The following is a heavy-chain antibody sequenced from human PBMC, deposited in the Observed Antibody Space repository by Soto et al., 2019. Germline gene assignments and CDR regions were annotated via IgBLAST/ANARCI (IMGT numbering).Heavy chain of an antibody. V-gene: IGHV3-23*01. CDR3: ASRTSGWYFDY. CDR1: GFTFSSYA. Sequence: PXXSLRLSFTASGFTFSSYAMNWVLQAPGKGLEWVSVISGSGGSTYYADSVRGRFTISRDNSKNTLYLQMNSLRAEDTAVYYCASRTSGWYFDYWGQGTLVTVSS. CDR2: ISGSGGST. D-gene: IGHD6-19*01. J-gene: IGHJ4*02.